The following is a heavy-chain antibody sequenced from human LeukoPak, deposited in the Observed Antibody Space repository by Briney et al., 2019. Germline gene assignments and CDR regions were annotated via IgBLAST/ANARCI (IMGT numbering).Heavy chain of an antibody. CDR2: IYYSGST. J-gene: IGHJ6*02. CDR3: ARQECSGYDWVSGYAYYYYYGMDV. CDR1: GVSISSSSYY. V-gene: IGHV4-39*01. D-gene: IGHD5-12*01. Sequence: SETLSLTCTVSGVSISSSSYYWGWIRQPPGKGLEWIGSIYYSGSTYYNPSLKSRVTISVDTSKNQFSLKLSSVTAADTAVYYSARQECSGYDWVSGYAYYYYYGMDVWGQGTTVTVSS.